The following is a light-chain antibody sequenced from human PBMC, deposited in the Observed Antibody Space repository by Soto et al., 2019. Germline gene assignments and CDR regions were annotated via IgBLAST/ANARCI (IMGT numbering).Light chain of an antibody. CDR1: QTVLYSSNNLNY. CDR3: QQYNNWPRT. J-gene: IGKJ1*01. V-gene: IGKV4-1*01. CDR2: WAS. Sequence: DIVMTQSPDSLAVSLGERATINCKSSQTVLYSSNNLNYLAWYQQKPGQPPKLLIYWASTRESGVPDRFSGSGSGTEFTLTISSLQSEDFAVYYCQQYNNWPRTFGQGTKVDIK.